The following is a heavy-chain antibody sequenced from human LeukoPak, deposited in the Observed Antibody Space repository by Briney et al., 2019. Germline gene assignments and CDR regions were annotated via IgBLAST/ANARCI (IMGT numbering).Heavy chain of an antibody. V-gene: IGHV3-23*01. CDR2: ISGRAEST. Sequence: PGGSLRLSCAVSGLTFSNHALSWVRQAPGKGLEWVSAISGRAESTYYADSVKGLFTFSRANSKSPLYLQMSSLRAEDTAVYHCAKVTGTTNYWGPGTLVTVSS. CDR1: GLTFSNHA. J-gene: IGHJ4*02. D-gene: IGHD1-1*01. CDR3: AKVTGTTNY.